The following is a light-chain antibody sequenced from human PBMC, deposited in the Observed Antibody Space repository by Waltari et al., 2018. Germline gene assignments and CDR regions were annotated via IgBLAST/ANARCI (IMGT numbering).Light chain of an antibody. CDR2: GAS. CDR3: QQYGSSPDT. V-gene: IGKV3-20*01. CDR1: QIVSSSY. J-gene: IGKJ2*01. Sequence: EIVFTQSPGTLSLSAGAGATISCRASQIVSSSYLAWYQQKPGQAPRLLIYGASSRATGTPDRFSGSGSGTDFTLTISRLEPEDFAVYYCQQYGSSPDTFGQGTKLEI.